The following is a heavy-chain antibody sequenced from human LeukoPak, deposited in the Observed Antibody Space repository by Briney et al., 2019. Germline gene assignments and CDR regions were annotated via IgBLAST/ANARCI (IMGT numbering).Heavy chain of an antibody. V-gene: IGHV4-34*01. Sequence: SETLSLTCAVHGGSFTAYYWIWIRQPPGKGLGWIGEINHSGSANYNPSLKSRVTISVDTSKNQFSLRLRSVTAADTAVYFCARSPPRGDYSGSASHYNRWGPGTLVTVSS. CDR2: INHSGSA. CDR3: ARSPPRGDYSGSASHYNR. J-gene: IGHJ4*02. D-gene: IGHD3-10*01. CDR1: GGSFTAYY.